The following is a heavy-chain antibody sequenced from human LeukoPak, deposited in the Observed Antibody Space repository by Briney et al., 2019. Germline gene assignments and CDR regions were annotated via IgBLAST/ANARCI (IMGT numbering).Heavy chain of an antibody. CDR3: ARKGYYYGSGRRYYYFDY. D-gene: IGHD3-10*01. CDR2: IYYSGST. V-gene: IGHV4-39*07. J-gene: IGHJ4*02. Sequence: SETLSLTCTVSGGSISSSSYYWGWIRQPPGKGLEWIGSIYYSGSTYYNPSLKSRVTISVDTSKNQFSLKLSSVTAADTAVYYCARKGYYYGSGRRYYYFDYWGQGTLVTVSS. CDR1: GGSISSSSYY.